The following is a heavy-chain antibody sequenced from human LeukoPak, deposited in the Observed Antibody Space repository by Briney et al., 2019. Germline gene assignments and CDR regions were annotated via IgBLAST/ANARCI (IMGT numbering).Heavy chain of an antibody. Sequence: ASVKVSCKASGGTFSSYAISWVRQAPGQGLEWMGGIIPIFGTANYAQKFQGRVTITADESTSTAYMELSSLRSEDTAVYYCARGNMVRGALNYMDVWGKGTTVTISS. CDR1: GGTFSSYA. J-gene: IGHJ6*03. V-gene: IGHV1-69*13. D-gene: IGHD3-10*01. CDR3: ARGNMVRGALNYMDV. CDR2: IIPIFGTA.